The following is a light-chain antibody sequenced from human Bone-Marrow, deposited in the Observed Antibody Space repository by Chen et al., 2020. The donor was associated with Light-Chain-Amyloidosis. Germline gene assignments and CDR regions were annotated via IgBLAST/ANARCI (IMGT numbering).Light chain of an antibody. CDR3: AAWDDTLNGVL. CDR2: TNS. J-gene: IGLJ2*01. Sequence: QSVLTHPPSASGTPGPSGTISCSGSSSNIGINTVNWYQQLPGTAPKLLIYTNSQRPSGVPDRFSGSKSGTSASLAISGLQSEDEADYFCAAWDDTLNGVLFGGGTKLTVL. V-gene: IGLV1-44*01. CDR1: SSNIGINT.